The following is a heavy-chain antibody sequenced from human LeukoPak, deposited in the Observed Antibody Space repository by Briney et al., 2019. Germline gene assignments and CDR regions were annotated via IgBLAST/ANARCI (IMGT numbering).Heavy chain of an antibody. CDR2: IIPIFGTA. J-gene: IGHJ4*02. CDR3: ARLIAARPGFDY. CDR1: GGTFSSYA. Sequence: SVKVSCKASGGTFSSYAISWVRQAPGQGLEWMGRIIPIFGTANYAQKFQGRVTITTDESTSTADMELSSLRSEDTAVYYCARLIAARPGFDYWGQGTLVTVSS. D-gene: IGHD6-6*01. V-gene: IGHV1-69*05.